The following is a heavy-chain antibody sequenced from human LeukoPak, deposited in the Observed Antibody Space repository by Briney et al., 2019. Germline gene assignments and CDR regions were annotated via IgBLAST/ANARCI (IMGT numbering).Heavy chain of an antibody. V-gene: IGHV3-23*01. D-gene: IGHD3-22*01. Sequence: TGGSLRLSCAASGFTFSSYAMSLVRQAPGKGLEWVSAISGSGGSTYYADSVKGRFTISRDNSKNTLYLQMNSLRAEDTAVYYCAKDIFDSSGPLDYWGQGTLVTVSS. CDR3: AKDIFDSSGPLDY. J-gene: IGHJ4*02. CDR1: GFTFSSYA. CDR2: ISGSGGST.